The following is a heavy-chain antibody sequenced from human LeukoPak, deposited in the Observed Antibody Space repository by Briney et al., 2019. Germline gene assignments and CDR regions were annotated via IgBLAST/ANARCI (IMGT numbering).Heavy chain of an antibody. J-gene: IGHJ4*02. CDR2: ISGSGGST. V-gene: IGHV3-23*01. CDR1: GFTFSSYA. CDR3: ANAPMVRGVITVFDY. Sequence: GGSLRLSCAASGFTFSSYAMSWVRQAPGKGLEWVSAISGSGGSTYYADSVKGRFTISRDNSKNTLYLQMNSLRAEDTAVYYCANAPMVRGVITVFDYWGQGTLVTVSS. D-gene: IGHD3-10*01.